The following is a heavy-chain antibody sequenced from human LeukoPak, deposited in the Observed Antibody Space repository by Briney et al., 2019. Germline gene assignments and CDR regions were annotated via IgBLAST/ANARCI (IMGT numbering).Heavy chain of an antibody. D-gene: IGHD3-9*01. Sequence: PGGSLRLSCTASGFTFSDYYMSWIRQAPGRGLEWISDISSSGSTTYYADAVEGRFTISRDNAKNSLYLQMNSLRAEDTAVYYCARGRYYDILTGYYIHPAPFDYWGQGTLVTVSS. CDR2: ISSSGSTT. CDR3: ARGRYYDILTGYYIHPAPFDY. CDR1: GFTFSDYY. J-gene: IGHJ4*02. V-gene: IGHV3-11*04.